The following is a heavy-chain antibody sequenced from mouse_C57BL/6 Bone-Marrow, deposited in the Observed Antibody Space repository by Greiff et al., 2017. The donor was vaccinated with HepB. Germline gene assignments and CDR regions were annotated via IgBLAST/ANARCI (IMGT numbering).Heavy chain of an antibody. J-gene: IGHJ2*01. Sequence: QVQLKQSGAELVRPGASVTLSCKASGYTFTDYEMHWVKQTHVHGLEWIGAIDPETGGTAYNQKFKGKAILTADKSSSTAYMELRSLSSEDSAVYYCTRKGYFDSSPREEGYWGQGTTLTVSS. V-gene: IGHV1-15*01. CDR1: GYTFTDYE. CDR3: TRKGYFDSSPREEGY. D-gene: IGHD1-1*01. CDR2: IDPETGGT.